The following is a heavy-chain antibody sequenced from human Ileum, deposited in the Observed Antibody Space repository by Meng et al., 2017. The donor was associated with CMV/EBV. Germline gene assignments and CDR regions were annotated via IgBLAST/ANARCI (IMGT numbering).Heavy chain of an antibody. V-gene: IGHV1-18*01. CDR3: ARDVGMDQSYLFDY. J-gene: IGHJ4*01. D-gene: IGHD1-14*01. Sequence: QVLWIQSAGWLMRALASQESSCKASGYSRRHYDFTWGRHCPGQALERMAWISGATGNTNDAQQNHSRVPITTDTSTRPAYMYVTGLSSHDTTVYYSARDVGMDQSYLFDYWGQGTLVTVSS. CDR2: ISGATGNT. CDR1: GYSRRHYD.